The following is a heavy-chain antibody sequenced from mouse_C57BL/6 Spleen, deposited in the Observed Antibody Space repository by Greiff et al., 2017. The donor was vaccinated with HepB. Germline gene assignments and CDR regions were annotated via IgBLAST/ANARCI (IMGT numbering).Heavy chain of an antibody. V-gene: IGHV5-9-1*02. CDR1: GFTFSSYA. CDR3: TRDSYDYDYAMDY. CDR2: ISSGGDYI. Sequence: DVMLVESGEGLVKPGGSLKLSCAASGFTFSSYAMSWVRQTPEKRLEWVAYISSGGDYIYYADTVKGRFTISRDNARNTLYLQMSSLKSEDTAMYYCTRDSYDYDYAMDYWGQGTSVTVSS. D-gene: IGHD2-4*01. J-gene: IGHJ4*01.